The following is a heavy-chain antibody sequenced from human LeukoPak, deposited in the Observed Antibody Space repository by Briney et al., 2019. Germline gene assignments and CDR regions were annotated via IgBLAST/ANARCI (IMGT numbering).Heavy chain of an antibody. CDR1: GFTFSDYY. J-gene: IGHJ6*03. V-gene: IGHV3-11*04. D-gene: IGHD4-17*01. CDR3: ARDGDYGDYDYYMDV. CDR2: ISSSGSTI. Sequence: PGGSLRLSCAASGFTFSDYYMSWIRQAPGKGLEWVSYISSSGSTIYYADSVKGRFTISRDNAKNSLYLQMNSLRAEDTAVYYCARDGDYGDYDYYMDVWGKGTTVTISS.